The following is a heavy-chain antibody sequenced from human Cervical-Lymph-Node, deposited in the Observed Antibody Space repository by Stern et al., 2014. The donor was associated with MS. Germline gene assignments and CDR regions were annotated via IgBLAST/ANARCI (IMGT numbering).Heavy chain of an antibody. Sequence: VQLVQSGAEVKKPGESLQISCKGSGYSFTTYWIGWVRQMTGQGLEWMAIIYPFDSDTRSSPSFQGQVTISADKSINTAYLQWSSLKASDTAMYYCARHFTSDSDFYYYYGMDVWGQGTTVTVSS. CDR2: IYPFDSDT. CDR3: ARHFTSDSDFYYYYGMDV. J-gene: IGHJ6*02. V-gene: IGHV5-51*01. CDR1: GYSFTTYW.